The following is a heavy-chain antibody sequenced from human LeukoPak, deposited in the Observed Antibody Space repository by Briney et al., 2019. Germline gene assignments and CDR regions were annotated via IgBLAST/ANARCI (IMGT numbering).Heavy chain of an antibody. Sequence: SETLSLTCTVSGGSISSSSYYWGWIRQPPGKGLEWIGSIYYSGSTYYNPSLKSRVTISVDTSKNQFSLKLSSVTAADTAVYYCARQVPTTNPPYYFDYWGQGTLVTVSS. J-gene: IGHJ4*02. CDR3: ARQVPTTNPPYYFDY. D-gene: IGHD2-2*01. CDR1: GGSISSSSYY. V-gene: IGHV4-39*01. CDR2: IYYSGST.